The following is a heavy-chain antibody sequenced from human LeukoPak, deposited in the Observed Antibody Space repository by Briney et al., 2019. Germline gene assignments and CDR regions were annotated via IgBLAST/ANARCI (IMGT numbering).Heavy chain of an antibody. J-gene: IGHJ4*02. D-gene: IGHD5-12*01. CDR3: AGGYDPNYFDY. V-gene: IGHV4-34*01. CDR2: INHSGST. CDR1: GGSFSGYY. Sequence: PSETLSLTCAVYGGSFSGYYWSWIRQPPGKGLEWIGEINHSGSTNYNPSLKSRVTISVDTSKNQFSLKLSSVTAADTAVYYCAGGYDPNYFDYWGQGTLVTVSS.